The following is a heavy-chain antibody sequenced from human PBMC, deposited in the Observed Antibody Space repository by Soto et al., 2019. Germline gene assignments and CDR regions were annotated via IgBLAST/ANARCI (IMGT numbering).Heavy chain of an antibody. D-gene: IGHD3-10*01. J-gene: IGHJ4*02. CDR1: GGSFSAYY. CDR3: ASDGAGSYYNGYYFDY. CDR2: IHHSGGP. Sequence: SETLSLTCAVYGGSFSAYYWTWIRQSPGKGLEWIGEIHHSGGPKYNPSLKSRVTISADTSKNQFSLELSSVTAADTAVYYCASDGAGSYYNGYYFDYWGQGTLVTV. V-gene: IGHV4-34*01.